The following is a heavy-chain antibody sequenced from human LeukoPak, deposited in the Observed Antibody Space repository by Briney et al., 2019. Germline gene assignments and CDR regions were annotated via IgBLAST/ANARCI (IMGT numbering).Heavy chain of an antibody. CDR2: IYYSGST. J-gene: IGHJ4*02. CDR1: GGSISSYY. V-gene: IGHV4-59*01. Sequence: PSETLSLTCTVSGGSISSYYWSRIRQPLGKGLEWIGYIYYSGSTNYNPSLKSRVTISVDTSKNQFSLKLSSVTAADTAVYYCARIDYGDYRIDYWGQGTLVTVSS. CDR3: ARIDYGDYRIDY. D-gene: IGHD4-17*01.